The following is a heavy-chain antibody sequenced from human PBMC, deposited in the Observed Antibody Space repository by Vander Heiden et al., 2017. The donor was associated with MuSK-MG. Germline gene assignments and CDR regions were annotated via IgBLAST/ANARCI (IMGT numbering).Heavy chain of an antibody. CDR1: GFPFRSYS. J-gene: IGHJ4*02. CDR2: ISGDAGST. CDR3: RCSGRTCNY. D-gene: IGHD6-19*01. V-gene: IGHV3-64D*06. Sequence: EVQLVESGGGLVQPGGSLRLSCSASGFPFRSYSMHRVRRAPGKGMEDVSAISGDAGSTDDAGSVKGRFTISRDNSKNTLYLKMSSLRAEDTAVYDCRCSGRTCNYWGQGTLVTVSS.